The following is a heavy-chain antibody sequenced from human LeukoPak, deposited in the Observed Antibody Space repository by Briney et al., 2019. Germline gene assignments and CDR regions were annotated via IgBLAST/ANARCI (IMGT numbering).Heavy chain of an antibody. CDR2: INHSGST. CDR3: ASLYGSGSYPDY. CDR1: GGSFSGYY. Sequence: PSETLSLTCAVYGGSFSGYYWSWIRQPPGKGLEWIGEINHSGSTNYNPSLKSRVTISVDTSKNQFSLKPSSVTAADTAVYYCASLYGSGSYPDYWGQGTLVTVSS. J-gene: IGHJ4*02. D-gene: IGHD3-10*01. V-gene: IGHV4-34*01.